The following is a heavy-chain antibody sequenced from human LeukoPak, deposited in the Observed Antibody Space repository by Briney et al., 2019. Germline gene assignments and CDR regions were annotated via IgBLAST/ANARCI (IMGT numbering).Heavy chain of an antibody. CDR1: GGPFSGYY. D-gene: IGHD3-22*01. V-gene: IGHV4-34*01. CDR2: IDHSGST. J-gene: IGHJ4*02. Sequence: SETLSLTCALYGGPFSGYYWTWIRQPPGKGLEWIGEIDHSGSTNYNPSLKSRVTISGDTSKNHFSLRLSSLTAADSAVYYCARGQTKDYFDTSGYYWSQGTLVNVSS. CDR3: ARGQTKDYFDTSGYY.